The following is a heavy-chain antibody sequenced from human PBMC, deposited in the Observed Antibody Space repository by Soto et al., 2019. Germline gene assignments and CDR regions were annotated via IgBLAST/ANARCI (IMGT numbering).Heavy chain of an antibody. CDR1: GGTFSSYA. CDR3: ARGDLKAKLWFLRPDDQFDY. Sequence: GASVKVSCKASGGTFSSYAISWVRQAPGQGLEWMGGIIPIFGTANYAQKFQGRVTITADESTSTAYMELSSLRSEDTAVYYCARGDLKAKLWFLRPDDQFDYWGQGTLVTVSS. V-gene: IGHV1-69*13. J-gene: IGHJ4*02. CDR2: IIPIFGTA. D-gene: IGHD5-18*01.